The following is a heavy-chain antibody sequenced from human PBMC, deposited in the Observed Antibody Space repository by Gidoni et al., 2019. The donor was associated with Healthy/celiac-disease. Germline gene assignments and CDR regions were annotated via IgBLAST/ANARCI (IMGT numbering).Heavy chain of an antibody. D-gene: IGHD3-22*01. J-gene: IGHJ6*02. CDR1: GFTFSSYW. CDR2: IKQDGSEK. V-gene: IGHV3-7*04. Sequence: EVQLVESGGGLVQPGGSLRLSCAASGFTFSSYWMRWFRQAPGKGLEWVANIKQDGSEKYYVDSVKGRFTISRDNAKNSLYLQMNSLRAEDTAVYYCARDHHYYDSSGYYRTPYGMDVWGQGTTVTVSS. CDR3: ARDHHYYDSSGYYRTPYGMDV.